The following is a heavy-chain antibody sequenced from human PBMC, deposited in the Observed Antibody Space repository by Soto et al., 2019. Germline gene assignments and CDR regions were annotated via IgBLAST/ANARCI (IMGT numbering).Heavy chain of an antibody. CDR2: IIPIFGST. Sequence: QVQLVQSGAEVKKPGSSVKVSCKASGGTFTNFAISWVRQAPGQRLQWMGGIIPIFGSTNYAQKFQGRVTITADESTSTAYMELSSLRSEDTDVYYCARALVPSGYYGMDVWGQGTTVTVSS. V-gene: IGHV1-69*01. CDR3: ARALVPSGYYGMDV. CDR1: GGTFTNFA. J-gene: IGHJ6*02. D-gene: IGHD2-8*01.